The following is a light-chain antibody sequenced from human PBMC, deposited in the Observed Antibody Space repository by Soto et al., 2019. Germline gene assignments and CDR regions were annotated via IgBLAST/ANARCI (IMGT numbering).Light chain of an antibody. J-gene: IGKJ4*01. V-gene: IGKV3-15*01. CDR2: DAS. CDR1: QTVYNN. Sequence: EIVMTQSPATLSVSPGEGATLSCKASQTVYNNLAWYQQRPGQPPRLLIYDASTRATGISARFSGSGYGTEFTLTISSLQSEDFAVYFCQQWRNWPLTFGGGTKVEIK. CDR3: QQWRNWPLT.